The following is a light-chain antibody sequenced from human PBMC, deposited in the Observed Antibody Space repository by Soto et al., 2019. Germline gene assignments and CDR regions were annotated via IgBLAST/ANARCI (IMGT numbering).Light chain of an antibody. CDR1: SSNIGAGYD. CDR2: GNS. J-gene: IGLJ1*01. Sequence: QSVLTQPPSVSGAPGQRVTISCTGSSSNIGAGYDVHWYQQLPGTAPKLLIYGNSNRPSGVPDRVSGSRSGTSASLVISDLQAEDEADYYCQSYDSGLIGLIFGTGTKLTVL. V-gene: IGLV1-40*01. CDR3: QSYDSGLIGLI.